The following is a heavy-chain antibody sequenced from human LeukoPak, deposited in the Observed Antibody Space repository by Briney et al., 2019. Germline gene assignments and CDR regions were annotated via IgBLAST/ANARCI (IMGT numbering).Heavy chain of an antibody. D-gene: IGHD2-2*02. CDR3: ARVDCSSTSCYTNSRKQRYFDL. CDR2: INHSGST. V-gene: IGHV4-34*01. J-gene: IGHJ2*01. Sequence: PSETLSLTCAVYGGSFSGYYWSWIRQPPGKGLGWIGEINHSGSTNYNPSLKSRVTISVDTSKNQFSLKLSSVTAADTAVYYCARVDCSSTSCYTNSRKQRYFDLWGRGTLVTVSS. CDR1: GGSFSGYY.